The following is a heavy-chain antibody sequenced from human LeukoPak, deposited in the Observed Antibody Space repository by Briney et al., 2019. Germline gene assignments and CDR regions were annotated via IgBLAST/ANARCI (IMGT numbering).Heavy chain of an antibody. V-gene: IGHV3-23*01. Sequence: GGSLRLSCAASGFTFSSYAMSWVRQAPGKGLEWVSAISGSGGSTYYADSVKGRFTISRDNPKNTLYLQMNSLRAEDTAVYYCAKDKGTTYYDFWSGYCLDYWGQGTLVTVSS. D-gene: IGHD3-3*01. J-gene: IGHJ4*02. CDR3: AKDKGTTYYDFWSGYCLDY. CDR1: GFTFSSYA. CDR2: ISGSGGST.